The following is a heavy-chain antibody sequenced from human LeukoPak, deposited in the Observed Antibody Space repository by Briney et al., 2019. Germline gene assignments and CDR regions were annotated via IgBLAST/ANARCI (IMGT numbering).Heavy chain of an antibody. J-gene: IGHJ4*02. CDR1: GGTFSSYA. Sequence: ASVKVSCKASGGTFSSYAISWVRQAPGQGLEWMGGIIPIFGTANYAQKFQGRVTITADESTSTAYMELSSLRSEDTAVYYCASGDMMGATLYYFDYWGQGTLVTVSS. CDR3: ASGDMMGATLYYFDY. D-gene: IGHD1-26*01. V-gene: IGHV1-69*13. CDR2: IIPIFGTA.